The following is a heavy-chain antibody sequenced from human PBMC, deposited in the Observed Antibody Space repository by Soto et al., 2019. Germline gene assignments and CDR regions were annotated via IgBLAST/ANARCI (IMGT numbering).Heavy chain of an antibody. CDR1: GYTLTELS. V-gene: IGHV1-24*01. J-gene: IGHJ3*01. CDR3: VRDVSSGYYQSRLEAFDF. D-gene: IGHD3-22*01. Sequence: ASVKVSCKVSGYTLTELSMHWVRQAPGKGLEWMGGFDPEDGETIYAQKFQGRVTMTEDTSTDTAYMELSSLRSEDTAVYYCVRDVSSGYYQSRLEAFDFGGQGTMVTVSS. CDR2: FDPEDGET.